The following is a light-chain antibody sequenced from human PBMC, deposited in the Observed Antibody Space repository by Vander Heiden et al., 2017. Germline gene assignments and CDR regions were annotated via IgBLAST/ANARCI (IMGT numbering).Light chain of an antibody. CDR1: QGISSY. J-gene: IGKJ4*01. CDR3: QQDDSYPPT. Sequence: AIRMTQSPSSFSASTGDRVTITCRASQGISSYLAWYQQKPGKAPKLLIYAASTLQSGVPSRFSGSGSGTDVTLTISCLQSEDFATYYCQQDDSYPPTFGGGTKVEIK. V-gene: IGKV1-8*01. CDR2: AAS.